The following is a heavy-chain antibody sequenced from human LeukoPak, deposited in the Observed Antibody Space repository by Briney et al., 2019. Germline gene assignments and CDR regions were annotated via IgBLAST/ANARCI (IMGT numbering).Heavy chain of an antibody. J-gene: IGHJ4*02. CDR3: ARAPTALSYHILTGAHFDY. CDR1: GGSISSYY. Sequence: SETLSLTCTVSGGSISSYYWSWIRQPPGKGLEWIGYIYYTGGTNYNPSLKSRVTISVDTSKNQFSLKLSSVTAADTAVYYCARAPTALSYHILTGAHFDYWGPGTLVTVSS. V-gene: IGHV4-59*01. D-gene: IGHD3-9*01. CDR2: IYYTGGT.